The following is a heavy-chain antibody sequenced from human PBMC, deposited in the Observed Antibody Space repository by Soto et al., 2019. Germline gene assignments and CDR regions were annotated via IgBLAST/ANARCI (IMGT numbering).Heavy chain of an antibody. CDR2: ISAYNGNT. J-gene: IGHJ6*02. D-gene: IGHD3-9*01. Sequence: ASVKVSCKASGYTFTSYGISWVRQAPGQGLEWMGWISAYNGNTNYAQKLQGRVTMTTDTSTSTAYMELRSLRSDDTAVYYCARLISRYDNLTAPIPYYYYGMDVWGQGTTVTVSS. V-gene: IGHV1-18*01. CDR3: ARLISRYDNLTAPIPYYYYGMDV. CDR1: GYTFTSYG.